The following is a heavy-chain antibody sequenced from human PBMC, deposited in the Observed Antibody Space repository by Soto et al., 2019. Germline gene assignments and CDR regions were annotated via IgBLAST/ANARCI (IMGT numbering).Heavy chain of an antibody. J-gene: IGHJ5*02. CDR1: GGSFSGYY. V-gene: IGHV4-34*01. Sequence: PSETLSLTCAVYGGSFSGYYWSWIRQPPGKGLEWIGEINHSGSTNYNPSLKSRVTISVDTSKNQFSLKLSSVTAADTAVYYCARGGHYDILTGYPTSWFDPWGQGTLVTVSS. D-gene: IGHD3-9*01. CDR2: INHSGST. CDR3: ARGGHYDILTGYPTSWFDP.